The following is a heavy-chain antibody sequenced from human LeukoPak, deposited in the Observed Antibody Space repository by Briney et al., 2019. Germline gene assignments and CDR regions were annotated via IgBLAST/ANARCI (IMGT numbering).Heavy chain of an antibody. V-gene: IGHV4-39*07. Sequence: SETLSLTCTVSGCSISSSSYYWGWIRQPPGKGLEWIGSIYYSGSTYYNPSLNSRVTMSVDTSKNQFSLKLSSVTAADTAVYYCARDRDGSDLWGQGTLVTVSS. D-gene: IGHD3-10*01. CDR2: IYYSGST. CDR3: ARDRDGSDL. CDR1: GCSISSSSYY. J-gene: IGHJ4*02.